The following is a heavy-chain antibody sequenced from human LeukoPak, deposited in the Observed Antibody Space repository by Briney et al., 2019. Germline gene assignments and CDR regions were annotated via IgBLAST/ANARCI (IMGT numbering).Heavy chain of an antibody. Sequence: GESLKISCKGSGYSFTSYWIGWVRQMPGKGLEWMGIIYPGDSDTRYSPSFQGQVTISADKSISTAYLQWSSLKASDTAMYYCARHGGFGNDEGNYYYYMDVWGKGTTVTVSS. J-gene: IGHJ6*03. V-gene: IGHV5-51*01. CDR3: ARHGGFGNDEGNYYYYMDV. CDR1: GYSFTSYW. CDR2: IYPGDSDT. D-gene: IGHD1-1*01.